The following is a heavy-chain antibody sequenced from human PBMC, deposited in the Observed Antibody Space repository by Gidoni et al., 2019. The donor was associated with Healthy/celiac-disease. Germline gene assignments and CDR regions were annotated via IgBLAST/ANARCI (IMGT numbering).Heavy chain of an antibody. J-gene: IGHJ5*02. CDR1: GYTFTSYY. D-gene: IGHD4-4*01. CDR3: ARGRSKDWFDP. V-gene: IGHV1-46*03. CDR2: INPRGWST. Sequence: QVQLVQSGAEVKKPGASVKVSCKASGYTFTSYYMHLVRQAPGQRLEWMGIINPRGWSTNFGQKFQGRGTMTKDKATGKVYIEVSRLGSEDTAGYYCARGRSKDWFDPWGQGTLVTVSS.